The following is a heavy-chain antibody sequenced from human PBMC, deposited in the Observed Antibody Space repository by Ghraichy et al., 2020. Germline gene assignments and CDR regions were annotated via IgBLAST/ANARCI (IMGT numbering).Heavy chain of an antibody. V-gene: IGHV3-74*01. D-gene: IGHD6-19*01. CDR1: GFTFSSYW. Sequence: LSLTCAASGFTFSSYWMHWVRQAPGKGLVWVSRINSDGSSTSYADSVKGRFTISRDNAKNTLYLQMNSLRAEDTAVYYCARVVTAVAGTLFDYWGQGTLVTVSS. J-gene: IGHJ4*02. CDR3: ARVVTAVAGTLFDY. CDR2: INSDGSST.